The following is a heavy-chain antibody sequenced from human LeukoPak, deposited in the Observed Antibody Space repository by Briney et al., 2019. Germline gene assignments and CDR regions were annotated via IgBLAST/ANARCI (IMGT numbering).Heavy chain of an antibody. J-gene: IGHJ4*02. V-gene: IGHV3-30*02. CDR2: LRYDGSTA. Sequence: PGGSLSLSCAASGFTLSSYGMNWVRQAPGKGLDWVAFLRYDGSTAFYEDSVKGRFTISRDCSKNTLYLQMNSLTPADTAIYYCAKDPYGGTYPSYFDYWGQGTLVTVSS. CDR3: AKDPYGGTYPSYFDY. CDR1: GFTLSSYG. D-gene: IGHD1-26*01.